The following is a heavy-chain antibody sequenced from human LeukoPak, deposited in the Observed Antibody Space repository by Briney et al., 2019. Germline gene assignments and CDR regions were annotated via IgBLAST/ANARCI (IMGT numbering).Heavy chain of an antibody. D-gene: IGHD6-6*01. CDR2: ISSDGSST. CDR3: ARDQRVTGRPDIDY. Sequence: PGGSLRLSCAASGSTFRNHWMHWVRQTPGKGLVWVSRISSDGSSTTYADSVKGRFTISRDNAKNTLYLQMNNLRAGDTAMYYCARDQRVTGRPDIDYWGQGTLVIVSS. CDR1: GSTFRNHW. J-gene: IGHJ4*02. V-gene: IGHV3-74*03.